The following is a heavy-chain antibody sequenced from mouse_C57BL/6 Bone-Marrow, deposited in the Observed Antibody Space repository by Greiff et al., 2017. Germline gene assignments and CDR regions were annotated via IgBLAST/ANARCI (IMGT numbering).Heavy chain of an antibody. J-gene: IGHJ4*01. Sequence: QVQLQQPGAELVMPGASVKLSCKASGYTFTSYWMHWVKQRPGQGLEWIGEIDPSDSYTNYNQKFKGKSTLTVDKSSSTAYMQLSSLTSEDSAVYYGARGGYYGSSPSYYAMDYWGQGTSVTVSS. V-gene: IGHV1-69*01. D-gene: IGHD1-1*01. CDR3: ARGGYYGSSPSYYAMDY. CDR2: IDPSDSYT. CDR1: GYTFTSYW.